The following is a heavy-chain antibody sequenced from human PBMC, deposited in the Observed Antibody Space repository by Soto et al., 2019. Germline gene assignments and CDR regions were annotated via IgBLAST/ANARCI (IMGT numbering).Heavy chain of an antibody. J-gene: IGHJ5*02. D-gene: IGHD3-10*01. Sequence: ASVKVSCKASGGTFSSYAISWVRQAPGHGLEWMGGVIPIFGPANYAQKFQRRVTITADKSTSTAYMELSSLSSEDTAVYYFARDPSMVQGQKFDPWGQGTLVTVSS. V-gene: IGHV1-69*06. CDR2: VIPIFGPA. CDR3: ARDPSMVQGQKFDP. CDR1: GGTFSSYA.